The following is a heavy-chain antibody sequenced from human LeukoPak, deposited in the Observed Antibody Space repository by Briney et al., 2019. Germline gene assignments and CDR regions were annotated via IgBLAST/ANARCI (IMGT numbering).Heavy chain of an antibody. CDR1: GDSVSSSSAA. D-gene: IGHD3-3*01. CDR3: ARDRVELNWFDP. V-gene: IGHV6-1*01. CDR2: TYYGSKWYS. Sequence: SQTLSLTCAISGDSVSSSSAAWNWIRQPPSRGLEWLGRTYYGSKWYSDYAVSLKSRITINPDTSKNQFSLQLNSVAPEDTAVYYCARDRVELNWFDPWGQGTLVTVSS. J-gene: IGHJ5*02.